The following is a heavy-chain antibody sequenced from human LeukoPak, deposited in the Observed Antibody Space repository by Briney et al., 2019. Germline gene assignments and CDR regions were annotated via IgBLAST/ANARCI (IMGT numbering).Heavy chain of an antibody. D-gene: IGHD3-10*01. J-gene: IGHJ3*01. CDR3: ARGGVIFAFDV. Sequence: SETLSLTCTVSGGSISASSYYWGWIRQPPGKGLEWIGYIYYSGNTNYNPSLKSRVTISVDTSKNQFSLRLTSVTAADTAVYYCARGGVIFAFDVWGQGTMVTVSS. V-gene: IGHV4-61*05. CDR1: GGSISASSYY. CDR2: IYYSGNT.